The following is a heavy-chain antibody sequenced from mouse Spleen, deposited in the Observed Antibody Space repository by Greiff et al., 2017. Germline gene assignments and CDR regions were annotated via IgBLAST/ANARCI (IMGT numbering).Heavy chain of an antibody. J-gene: IGHJ4*01. Sequence: VKLMESGAELVRPGTSVKVSCKASGYAFTNYLIEWVKQRPGQGLEWIGVINPGSGGTNYNEKFKGKATLTADKSSSTAYMQLSSLTSDDSAVYFCAREGLLYGSSYDYAMDYWGQGTSVTVSS. V-gene: IGHV1-54*03. CDR2: INPGSGGT. D-gene: IGHD1-1*01. CDR3: AREGLLYGSSYDYAMDY. CDR1: GYAFTNYL.